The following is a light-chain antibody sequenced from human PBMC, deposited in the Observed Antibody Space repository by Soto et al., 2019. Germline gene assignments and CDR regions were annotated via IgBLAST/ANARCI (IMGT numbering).Light chain of an antibody. V-gene: IGLV2-8*01. CDR3: KSYAGSNTYV. CDR1: KSDIGVYDF. CDR2: EVV. J-gene: IGLJ1*01. Sequence: QSALTQPPSASGSPGQSVTISCTGTKSDIGVYDFVSWYQHHPGKAPRLIIYEVVQRPSGVPDRFSGSKSGNTASLTVSALQAADEAAYFCKSYAGSNTYVFGSGTKLTVL.